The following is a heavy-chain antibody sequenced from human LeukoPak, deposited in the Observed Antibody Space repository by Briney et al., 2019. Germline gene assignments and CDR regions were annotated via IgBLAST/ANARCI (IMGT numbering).Heavy chain of an antibody. J-gene: IGHJ4*02. D-gene: IGHD3-9*01. CDR1: GGSVSSGSYY. Sequence: SETLSLTCTASGGSVSSGSYYWSWIRQPPGKGLEWIGYIYYSGSTNYNPSLKSRVTISVDTSKNQFSLKLSSVTAADTAVYYCATRTVLRYFDWVSPRGFDYWGQGTLVTVSS. CDR3: ATRTVLRYFDWVSPRGFDY. V-gene: IGHV4-61*01. CDR2: IYYSGST.